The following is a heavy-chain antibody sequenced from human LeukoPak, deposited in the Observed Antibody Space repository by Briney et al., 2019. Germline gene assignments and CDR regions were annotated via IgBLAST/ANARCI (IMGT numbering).Heavy chain of an antibody. CDR1: GFTFSSYS. CDR2: ISSSSSYI. Sequence: GGSLRLSCAASGFTFSSYSMNWVRQAPGKGLEWVSSISSSSSYIYYADSVKGRFTISRDNAKNSLYLQMNSLRAEDTAVYYCARGISSSTQFDYWGQGTLVTVSS. CDR3: ARGISSSTQFDY. V-gene: IGHV3-21*01. D-gene: IGHD2-2*01. J-gene: IGHJ4*02.